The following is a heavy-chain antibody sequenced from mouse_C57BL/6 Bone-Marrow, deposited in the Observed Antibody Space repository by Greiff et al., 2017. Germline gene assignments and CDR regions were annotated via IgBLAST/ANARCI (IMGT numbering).Heavy chain of an antibody. D-gene: IGHD1-1*01. V-gene: IGHV1-82*01. Sequence: QVQLQQSGPELVKPGASVKISCKASGYAFSSSWMNWVKQRPGKGLEWIGRIYPGDGDTNYNGKFKGKAKLTADKSSRTAYMQLSSLTSEDSAVYFFASSNTTVALYCYFDVWGTGTTVTVSS. CDR1: GYAFSSSW. J-gene: IGHJ1*03. CDR2: IYPGDGDT. CDR3: ASSNTTVALYCYFDV.